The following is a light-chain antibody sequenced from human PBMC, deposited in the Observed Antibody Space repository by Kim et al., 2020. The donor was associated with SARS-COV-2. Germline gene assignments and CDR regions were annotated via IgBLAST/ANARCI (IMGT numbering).Light chain of an antibody. Sequence: QSITISCTGTSSDVGSYNLVSWYQHHPGKAPKLMIYEVTKRPSGVSNRFSGSKSGNTASLTISGLHAEDEADYYCCSYVPTSTFEEFGGGTQLTVL. J-gene: IGLJ3*02. V-gene: IGLV2-23*02. CDR3: CSYVPTSTFEE. CDR1: SSDVGSYNL. CDR2: EVT.